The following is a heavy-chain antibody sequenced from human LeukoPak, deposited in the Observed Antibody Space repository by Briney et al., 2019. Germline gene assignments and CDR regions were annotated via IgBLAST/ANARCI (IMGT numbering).Heavy chain of an antibody. D-gene: IGHD6-13*01. Sequence: SETLSLTCAVYGGSFSGYYWSWIRQPPGKGLEWIGEINHSGSTNYNPSLKGRVTISVDTSKNQFSLKLSSVTAADTAVYYCARTSSSQWGQGTLVTVSS. CDR2: INHSGST. V-gene: IGHV4-34*01. CDR1: GGSFSGYY. CDR3: ARTSSSQ. J-gene: IGHJ4*02.